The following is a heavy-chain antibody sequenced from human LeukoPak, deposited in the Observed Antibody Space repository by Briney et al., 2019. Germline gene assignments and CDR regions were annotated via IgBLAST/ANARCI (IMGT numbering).Heavy chain of an antibody. CDR3: ARIVEMATKFYYYYYGMDV. CDR2: TYYRSKWYN. D-gene: IGHD5-24*01. Sequence: HSQTLSLTCAISRDSVSSNSAAWNWIRQSPSRGLEWLGRTYYRSKWYNDYAVSVKSRITINPDTSKNQFSLQLNSVTPEDTAVYYCARIVEMATKFYYYYYGMDVWGQGTTVTVSS. CDR1: RDSVSSNSAA. J-gene: IGHJ6*02. V-gene: IGHV6-1*01.